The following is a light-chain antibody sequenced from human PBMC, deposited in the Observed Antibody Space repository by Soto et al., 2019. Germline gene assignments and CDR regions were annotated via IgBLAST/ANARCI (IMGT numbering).Light chain of an antibody. CDR1: QNIDKF. Sequence: DIQMTQSPYSLSASVGDRVTITCRASQNIDKFLNWYQQRPGKAPRLLISAASTLQGGVPPRFSGSGSGTEFTLTISSLQPEDFATYYCQQSYSTPTFGGGTKVDI. V-gene: IGKV1-39*01. J-gene: IGKJ4*01. CDR2: AAS. CDR3: QQSYSTPT.